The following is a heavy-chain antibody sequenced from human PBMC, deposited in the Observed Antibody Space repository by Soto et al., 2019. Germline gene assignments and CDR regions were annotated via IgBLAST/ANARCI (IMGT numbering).Heavy chain of an antibody. CDR1: GYTFTSYA. Sequence: ASVKVSCKASGYTFTSYAMHWVRLAPGQRLEWMGWINAGNGNTKYSQKFQGRVTITRDTSASTAYMELSSLRSEDTAVYYCARDRQVVVAAIAPGAFDIWGKGTMVTVSS. D-gene: IGHD2-15*01. CDR3: ARDRQVVVAAIAPGAFDI. CDR2: INAGNGNT. J-gene: IGHJ3*02. V-gene: IGHV1-3*01.